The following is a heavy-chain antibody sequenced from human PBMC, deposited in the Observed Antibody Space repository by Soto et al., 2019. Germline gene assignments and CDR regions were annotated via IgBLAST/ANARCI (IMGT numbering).Heavy chain of an antibody. CDR3: AKRGSSWSPLDY. Sequence: GGSLRLSCAASGFTFSSYAMSWVRRAPGKGLEWVSAISGSGGTTYYADSVKGRFTISRDNSKNTLYLQVNSLRAEDTAVYYCAKRGSSWSPLDYWGQGTQVTVSS. V-gene: IGHV3-23*01. CDR2: ISGSGGTT. D-gene: IGHD6-13*01. CDR1: GFTFSSYA. J-gene: IGHJ4*02.